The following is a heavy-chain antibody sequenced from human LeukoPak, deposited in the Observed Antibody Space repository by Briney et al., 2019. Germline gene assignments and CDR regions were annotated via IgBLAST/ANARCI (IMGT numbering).Heavy chain of an antibody. CDR1: GGSISSSSYY. J-gene: IGHJ4*02. Sequence: SETLSLTCTVSGGSISSSSYYWGWIRQPPGKGLEWIGSIYYSGSTYYNPSLKSRVTISVDTSKNQFSLKLSSVTAADTAVYYCARRSLTGMFDYWGQGTLVTVSS. V-gene: IGHV4-39*07. CDR3: ARRSLTGMFDY. D-gene: IGHD3-16*01. CDR2: IYYSGST.